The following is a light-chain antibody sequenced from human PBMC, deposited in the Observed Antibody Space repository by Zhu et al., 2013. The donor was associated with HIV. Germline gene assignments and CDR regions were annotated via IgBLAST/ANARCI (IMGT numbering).Light chain of an antibody. CDR3: CSYAGDSTYV. J-gene: IGLJ1*01. CDR1: SGDVGGYNL. CDR2: EVN. Sequence: QSALTQPASVSGSPGQSVTISCTGTSGDVGGYNLVSWYQYHPGKAPRLIIYEVNKXPSGVSIRFSGSKSGKTASLTISGLQAEDEADYYCCSYAGDSTYVFGTGTTVTVL. V-gene: IGLV2-23*02.